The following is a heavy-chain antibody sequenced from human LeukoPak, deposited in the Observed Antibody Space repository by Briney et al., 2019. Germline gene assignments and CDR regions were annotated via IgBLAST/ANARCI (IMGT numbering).Heavy chain of an antibody. CDR1: GLTFSNAW. CDR3: TTDVDSSSPNDY. CDR2: IKSKTDGGTT. Sequence: NPGGSLRLSCAASGLTFSNAWMNWVRQAPGKGLEWVGRIKSKTDGGTTDYAAPVKGRFTISRDDSKNTLYLQMNSLKTEDTAVYYCTTDVDSSSPNDYWGQGTLVTVSS. J-gene: IGHJ4*02. D-gene: IGHD6-6*01. V-gene: IGHV3-15*07.